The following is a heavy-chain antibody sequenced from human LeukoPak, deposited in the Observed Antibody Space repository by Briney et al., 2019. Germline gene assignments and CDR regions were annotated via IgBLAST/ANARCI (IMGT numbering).Heavy chain of an antibody. Sequence: PSETLSLTCGVYGGSISNTNWWSWVRQPPGQGLEWIGEISLSGPTNYNPSLKSRVTVSLDKSKNHLSLNLTSVTAADTAVYYCSRENGAFSPFGYWGQGTLVTVPS. CDR1: GGSISNTNW. D-gene: IGHD2-8*01. CDR2: ISLSGPT. V-gene: IGHV4-4*02. J-gene: IGHJ4*02. CDR3: SRENGAFSPFGY.